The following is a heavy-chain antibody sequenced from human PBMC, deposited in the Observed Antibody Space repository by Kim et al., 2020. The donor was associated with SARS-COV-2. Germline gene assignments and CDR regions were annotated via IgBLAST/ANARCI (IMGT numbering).Heavy chain of an antibody. CDR3: ARGEQLARGNYYYYGMDV. Sequence: SQTLSLTCAISGDSVSSNSAAWNWIRQSPSRGLEWLGRTYYRSKSYNDYAVSVKSRITINPDTSRNQFSLQLNSVTPEDTAVYYCARGEQLARGNYYYYGMDVWGQGTTVTVSS. D-gene: IGHD1-1*01. CDR1: GDSVSSNSAA. CDR2: TYYRSKSYN. V-gene: IGHV6-1*01. J-gene: IGHJ6*02.